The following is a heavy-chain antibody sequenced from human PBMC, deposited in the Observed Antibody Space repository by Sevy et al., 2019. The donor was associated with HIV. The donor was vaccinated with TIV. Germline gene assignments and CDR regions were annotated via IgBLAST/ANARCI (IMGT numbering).Heavy chain of an antibody. CDR2: ISGSGDST. V-gene: IGHV3-23*01. Sequence: GGCLRLSCAASEFTFSSYAMSWVRQAPVKGLEWVSSISGSGDSTYYADSVKGRFTISRDNFKNTLYLRMNSLRAEDTAIYYCAKDRGRSSVGATQGFDPWGRGTLVTVSS. CDR1: EFTFSSYA. CDR3: AKDRGRSSVGATQGFDP. D-gene: IGHD1-26*01. J-gene: IGHJ5*02.